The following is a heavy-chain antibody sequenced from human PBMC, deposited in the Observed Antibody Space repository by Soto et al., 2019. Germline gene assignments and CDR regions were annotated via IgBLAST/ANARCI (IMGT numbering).Heavy chain of an antibody. J-gene: IGHJ5*02. Sequence: QITLKESGPTLVKPTQTLTLTCTFSGFSLSTSGVGVGWIRQPPGKAREWLALIYWDDDKRYSPSRKSRLTFTKDTSKNQVVLTMTNMDPVDTATYYCAHSRTTVTTRGWFDPWGQGTLVTVSS. V-gene: IGHV2-5*02. CDR1: GFSLSTSGVG. CDR2: IYWDDDK. CDR3: AHSRTTVTTRGWFDP. D-gene: IGHD4-17*01.